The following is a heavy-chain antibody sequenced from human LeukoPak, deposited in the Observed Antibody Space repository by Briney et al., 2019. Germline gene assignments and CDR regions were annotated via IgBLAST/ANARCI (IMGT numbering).Heavy chain of an antibody. D-gene: IGHD2-2*01. V-gene: IGHV3-21*01. J-gene: IGHJ4*02. CDR1: GFTFSSYA. CDR2: ISSSSSYI. Sequence: PGGSLRLSCAASGFTFSSYAMNWVRQAPGKGLEWVSSISSSSSYIYYADSVKGRFTISRDNAKNSLYLQMNSLRAEDTAVYYCARVGSTSCYDYWGQGTLVTVSS. CDR3: ARVGSTSCYDY.